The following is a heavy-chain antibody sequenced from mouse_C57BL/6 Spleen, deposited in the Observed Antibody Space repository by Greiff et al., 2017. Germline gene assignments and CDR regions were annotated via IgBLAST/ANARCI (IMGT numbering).Heavy chain of an antibody. J-gene: IGHJ1*03. CDR2: IYPGSGST. V-gene: IGHV1-55*01. Sequence: QVQLQQPGAELVKPGASVKMSCKASGYTFTSYWITWVKQRPGQGLEWIGDIYPGSGSTHYNEKFKSKATLTVDTSSSTAYMQLSSLTSEDSAVYYCSSRAYYDGSRGWYFDVWGTGTTVTVSS. CDR3: SSRAYYDGSRGWYFDV. D-gene: IGHD1-1*01. CDR1: GYTFTSYW.